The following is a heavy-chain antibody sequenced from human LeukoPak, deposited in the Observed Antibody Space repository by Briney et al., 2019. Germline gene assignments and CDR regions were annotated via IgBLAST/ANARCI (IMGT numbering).Heavy chain of an antibody. J-gene: IGHJ5*02. CDR1: GGSISSGGYS. CDR2: IYYSGST. Sequence: SETLPLTCAVSGGSISSGGYSWSWIRQPPGKGLEWIGYIYYSGSTNYNPSLKSRVTISVDTSKNQFSLKLSSVTAADTAVYYCARTPYYYDSSGSNWFDPWGQGTLVTVSS. V-gene: IGHV4-61*08. D-gene: IGHD3-22*01. CDR3: ARTPYYYDSSGSNWFDP.